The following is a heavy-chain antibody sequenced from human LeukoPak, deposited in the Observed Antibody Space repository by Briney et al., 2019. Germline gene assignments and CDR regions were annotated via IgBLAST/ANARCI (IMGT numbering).Heavy chain of an antibody. D-gene: IGHD2-15*01. CDR2: ISSSSSTI. J-gene: IGHJ4*02. Sequence: GGSLRLSCAASGFTFSSYEMNWVRQAPGKGLEWVSYISSSSSTIYYADSVKGRFTISRDNAKNSLYLQMNSLRDEDTAVYYCARVYCSGGSCYRNADYWGQGTLVTVSS. V-gene: IGHV3-48*03. CDR3: ARVYCSGGSCYRNADY. CDR1: GFTFSSYE.